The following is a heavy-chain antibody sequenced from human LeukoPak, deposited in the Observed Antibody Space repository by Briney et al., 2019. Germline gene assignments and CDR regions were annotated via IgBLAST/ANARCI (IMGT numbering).Heavy chain of an antibody. Sequence: GGSPRLSCAASGFTFSSYGMSWVRQAPGKGLEWVSAISGSGGSTYYADSVKGRFTISRDNSKNTLYLQMNSLRAEDTAVYYCAKVYYYDSSGYYFPDAFDIWGQGTMVTVSS. D-gene: IGHD3-22*01. CDR1: GFTFSSYG. J-gene: IGHJ3*02. CDR3: AKVYYYDSSGYYFPDAFDI. CDR2: ISGSGGST. V-gene: IGHV3-23*01.